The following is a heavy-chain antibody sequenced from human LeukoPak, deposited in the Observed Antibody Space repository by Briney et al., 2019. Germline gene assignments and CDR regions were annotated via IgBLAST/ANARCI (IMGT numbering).Heavy chain of an antibody. V-gene: IGHV3-30-3*01. D-gene: IGHD1-26*01. CDR2: ISYDGSNK. J-gene: IGHJ4*02. Sequence: GGSLRLSCAASGFTFSSYAMHWVRQAPGKGLEWVAVISYDGSNKYYADSVKGRFTISRDNSKNTLYLQMNSLRAEDTAVYYCARERVGATDYFDSWGQGTLVTVSS. CDR1: GFTFSSYA. CDR3: ARERVGATDYFDS.